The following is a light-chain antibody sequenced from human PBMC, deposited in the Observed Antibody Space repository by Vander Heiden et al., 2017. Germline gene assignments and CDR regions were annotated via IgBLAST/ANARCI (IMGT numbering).Light chain of an antibody. V-gene: IGKV3-11*01. CDR2: DAS. J-gene: IGKJ4*01. CDR3: QQRSNWPPLT. CDR1: QSVSSY. Sequence: ELVLTQSPATLFLSPGERATLSCRASQSVSSYLAWYQQKPGQAPRLLIYDASNRATGIPARFSGSGSGTDFTLTISSLEPEDFAVYYCQQRSNWPPLTFGGGTKVEIK.